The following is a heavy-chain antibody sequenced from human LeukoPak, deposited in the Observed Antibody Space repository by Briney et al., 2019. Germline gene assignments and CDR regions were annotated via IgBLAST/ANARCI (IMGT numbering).Heavy chain of an antibody. CDR2: ISFDGSNK. CDR3: AKGVGGIVGATVDY. V-gene: IGHV3-30*18. CDR1: GFILSSYG. J-gene: IGHJ4*02. D-gene: IGHD1-26*01. Sequence: GGSLRLSFAASGFILSSYGMHWVRQAPGRGVEWVAVISFDGSNKFHADSVKGRFTISRDNSKNTLYLQMNSLRAEDTAVYYCAKGVGGIVGATVDYWGQGTLVTVSS.